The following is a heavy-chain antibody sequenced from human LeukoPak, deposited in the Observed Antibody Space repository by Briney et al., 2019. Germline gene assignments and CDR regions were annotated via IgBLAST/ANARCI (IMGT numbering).Heavy chain of an antibody. Sequence: ASVTVSCKASGYTFTSYGISWVRQAPGQGLEWMGWISAYNGNTNYAQKLQGRVTTTTDTSTSTAYMELRSLRSDDTAVYYCASGVGATTAFDYWGQGTLVTVSS. CDR3: ASGVGATTAFDY. V-gene: IGHV1-18*01. J-gene: IGHJ4*02. CDR1: GYTFTSYG. CDR2: ISAYNGNT. D-gene: IGHD1-26*01.